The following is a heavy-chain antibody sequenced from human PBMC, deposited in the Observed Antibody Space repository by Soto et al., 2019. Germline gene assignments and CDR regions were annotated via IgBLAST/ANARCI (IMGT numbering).Heavy chain of an antibody. CDR2: FDPEDGET. D-gene: IGHD3-10*01. CDR1: GYTLTELS. V-gene: IGHV1-24*01. Sequence: ASVKVSCKVSGYTLTELSMHWVRQAPGKGLEWMGGFDPEDGETIYAQKFQGRVTMTEDTSTDTAYMELSSLRSEDTAVYYCATKWFGENWFDPWGQGTLVTVSS. CDR3: ATKWFGENWFDP. J-gene: IGHJ5*02.